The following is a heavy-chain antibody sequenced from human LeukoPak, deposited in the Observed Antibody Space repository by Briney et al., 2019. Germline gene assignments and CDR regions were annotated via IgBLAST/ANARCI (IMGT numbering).Heavy chain of an antibody. CDR1: GFTLSSHA. J-gene: IGHJ3*01. CDR2: ISISSSSV. CDR3: ARDNLAAAGDDNFDF. D-gene: IGHD6-13*01. V-gene: IGHV3-48*04. Sequence: PTGGSLRLSCAASGFTLSSHAMNWVRQAPGKGLEWVSYISISSSSVYYADFVKGRFTISRDNAKNSLYLQMNSLRAEDTAMYYCARDNLAAAGDDNFDFWGQGTMVTVSS.